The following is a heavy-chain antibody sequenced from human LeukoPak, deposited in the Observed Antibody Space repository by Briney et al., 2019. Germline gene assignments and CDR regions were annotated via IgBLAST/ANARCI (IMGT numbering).Heavy chain of an antibody. CDR2: ISGSGGST. D-gene: IGHD5-18*01. CDR3: AKVSGYSYGYYYYYMDV. CDR1: GFTFSNYA. J-gene: IGHJ6*03. Sequence: PGGSLRLSRAASGFTFSNYAMSWVRQAPGKGLEWVSAISGSGGSTYYADSVKGRFTISRDNSKNTLYLQMNSLRAEDTAVYYCAKVSGYSYGYYYYYMDVWGKGTTVTVSS. V-gene: IGHV3-23*01.